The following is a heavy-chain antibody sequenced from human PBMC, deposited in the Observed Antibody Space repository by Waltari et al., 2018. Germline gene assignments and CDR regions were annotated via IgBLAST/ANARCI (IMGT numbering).Heavy chain of an antibody. CDR3: ARQGHYDFWTGYYLFDY. Sequence: QVQLQESGPGLVKPSETMSLTCTVSGCSISNYYWSWIRQSPGKGLEWIGSIYYSGSTNYNPSLKSRVTLSVDTSKNHFSLKLSSVTAADTALYYCARQGHYDFWTGYYLFDYWGQGTLVTVSS. D-gene: IGHD3-3*01. CDR1: GCSISNYY. V-gene: IGHV4-59*08. J-gene: IGHJ4*02. CDR2: IYYSGST.